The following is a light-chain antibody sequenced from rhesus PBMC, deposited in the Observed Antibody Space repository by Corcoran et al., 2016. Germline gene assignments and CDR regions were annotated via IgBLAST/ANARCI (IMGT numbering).Light chain of an antibody. V-gene: IGKV1-74*01. CDR2: KAS. CDR1: ENVNNY. CDR3: KHDLGTPFT. J-gene: IGKJ3*01. Sequence: DIQMTQSPSSLSASVGDRVTITCRTSENVNNYLNWYQQKPGKAPKLLIYKASTLQSGVPSRFSGSGTETDYTLTISSLQSEDVATYYCKHDLGTPFTFGPGTKLDIK.